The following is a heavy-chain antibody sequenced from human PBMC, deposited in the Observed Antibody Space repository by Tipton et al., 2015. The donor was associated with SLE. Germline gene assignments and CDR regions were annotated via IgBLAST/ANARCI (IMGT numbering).Heavy chain of an antibody. J-gene: IGHJ4*02. Sequence: GSLRLSCAASGFSFSTYTMYWVRQTPGKGLECVSTIYGSDLRTFYADSVKGRFTISRDNSQNTLYLQMNSLRAEDTAVYYCAKDLKPDGYYDIDYWGQGTLVTVSS. CDR3: AKDLKPDGYYDIDY. V-gene: IGHV3-23*01. D-gene: IGHD4-17*01. CDR2: IYGSDLRT. CDR1: GFSFSTYT.